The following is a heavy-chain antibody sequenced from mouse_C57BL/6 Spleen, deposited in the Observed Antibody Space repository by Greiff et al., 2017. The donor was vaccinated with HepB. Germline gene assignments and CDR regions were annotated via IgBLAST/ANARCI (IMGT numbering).Heavy chain of an antibody. CDR3: ARSHYYGSPWFAY. Sequence: VQLQQSGAELVRPGASVKLSCKASGYTFTDYYINWVKQRPGQGLEWIARIYPGSGNTYYNEKFKGKATLTAEKSSSTAYMQLSSLTSADSAVYFCARSHYYGSPWFAYWGQGTLVTVSA. J-gene: IGHJ3*01. CDR1: GYTFTDYY. V-gene: IGHV1-76*01. D-gene: IGHD1-1*01. CDR2: IYPGSGNT.